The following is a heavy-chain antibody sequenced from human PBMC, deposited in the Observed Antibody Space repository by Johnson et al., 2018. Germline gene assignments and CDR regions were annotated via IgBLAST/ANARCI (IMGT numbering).Heavy chain of an antibody. CDR3: AKELSGGYYYYYYMDV. V-gene: IGHV3-23*04. D-gene: IGHD1-26*01. Sequence: VQLVQSGGGVVQPGRSLRLSCAASGFTFSSYAMHWVRQAPGKGLEWVSVIRGSGGSTYYADSVKGRFTISRDNSKNTLYLQMNSLRAEYTAVYYCAKELSGGYYYYYYMDVWGKGTTVTVSS. J-gene: IGHJ6*03. CDR1: GFTFSSYA. CDR2: IRGSGGST.